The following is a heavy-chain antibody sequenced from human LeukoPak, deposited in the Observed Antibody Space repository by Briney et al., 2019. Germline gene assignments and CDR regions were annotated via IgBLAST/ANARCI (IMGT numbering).Heavy chain of an antibody. Sequence: GGSLRLSCAASGFTFSSYGMSWVRQAPGKGLEWVSAISGSGGSTYYADSVKGRFTISRDNAKNSLYLQMNSLRAEDTAVYYCARGIAARSFDYWGQGTLVTVSS. D-gene: IGHD6-13*01. CDR3: ARGIAARSFDY. CDR2: ISGSGGST. V-gene: IGHV3-23*01. CDR1: GFTFSSYG. J-gene: IGHJ4*02.